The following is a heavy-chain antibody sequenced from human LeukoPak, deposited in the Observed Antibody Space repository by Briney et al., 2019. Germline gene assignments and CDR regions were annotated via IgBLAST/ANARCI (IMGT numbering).Heavy chain of an antibody. D-gene: IGHD2-8*01. Sequence: GASVKVSCKTSGYTLSSYDINWVRQAPGLGLEWMGWINTNYGNTNYAQKLQERATMTTDTSTRTAYIELRNLRSDDTAVYYCVMAARRGVSAFDYWGQGTLVTVTS. CDR3: VMAARRGVSAFDY. CDR1: GYTLSSYD. V-gene: IGHV1-18*01. J-gene: IGHJ4*02. CDR2: INTNYGNT.